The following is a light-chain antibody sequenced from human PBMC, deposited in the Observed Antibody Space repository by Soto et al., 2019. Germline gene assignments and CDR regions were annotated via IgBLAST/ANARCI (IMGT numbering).Light chain of an antibody. CDR1: SSDVGGYNY. Sequence: QSALTQPASVSGSPGQSITIACTGTSSDVGGYNYVSWYQQHPGKAPKLMIYDVSNRPSGVSNRFSGSKSGNTASLTISGLQADDEADYCCSSYTRSSTYVFGPGIKLTVL. CDR2: DVS. CDR3: SSYTRSSTYV. J-gene: IGLJ1*01. V-gene: IGLV2-14*01.